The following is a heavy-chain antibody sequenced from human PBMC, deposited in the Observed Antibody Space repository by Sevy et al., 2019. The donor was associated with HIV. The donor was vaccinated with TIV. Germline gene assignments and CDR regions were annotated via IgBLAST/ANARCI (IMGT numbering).Heavy chain of an antibody. CDR3: AKDILSQDQGLRTLGGMDV. Sequence: GGYLRLSCAASGFTFSSYGMHWVRQAPGKGLERVAVISYDGSNKYYADSVKGRFTISRDNSKNTLYLQMNSLRAEDTAVYYCAKDILSQDQGLRTLGGMDVWGQGTSVIVSS. CDR2: ISYDGSNK. CDR1: GFTFSSYG. J-gene: IGHJ6*02. V-gene: IGHV3-30*18. D-gene: IGHD3-9*01.